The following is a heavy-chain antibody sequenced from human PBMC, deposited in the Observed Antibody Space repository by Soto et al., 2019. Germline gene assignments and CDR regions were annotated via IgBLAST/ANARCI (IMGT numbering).Heavy chain of an antibody. CDR3: TRPTSPYYYYMDV. Sequence: GGSLRLSCTASGFTFGDYAMSWFRQAPGKGLEWVGFIRSKAYGGTTEYAASVKGRFTNSRDDSKSIAYLQMNSLKTEDTAVYYCTRPTSPYYYYMDVWGKGTTVTVSS. D-gene: IGHD2-2*01. CDR2: IRSKAYGGTT. CDR1: GFTFGDYA. J-gene: IGHJ6*03. V-gene: IGHV3-49*03.